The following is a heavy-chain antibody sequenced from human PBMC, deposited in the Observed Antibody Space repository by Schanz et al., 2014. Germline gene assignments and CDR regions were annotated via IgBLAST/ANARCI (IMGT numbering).Heavy chain of an antibody. D-gene: IGHD3-10*01. CDR2: ISGSGDHT. Sequence: LRLVESGGGVVQPGRSLRLSCAASGFPFRSYAMSWVRQAPGKGLEWVSVISGSGDHTHYADSVKGRFTFSRDSSKNTVYLQMDSLRADDTSVYYCARGRGYIIGQWGQGILVTVSS. CDR1: GFPFRSYA. V-gene: IGHV3-23*04. J-gene: IGHJ4*02. CDR3: ARGRGYIIGQ.